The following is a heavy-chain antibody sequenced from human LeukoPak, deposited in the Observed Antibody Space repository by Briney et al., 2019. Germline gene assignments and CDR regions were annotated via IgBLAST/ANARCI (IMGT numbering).Heavy chain of an antibody. CDR1: GGSFSIYY. CDR2: INHSGST. D-gene: IGHD3-16*01. Sequence: KPSETLSLTCAVYGGSFSIYYWSWIRQPPGKGLEWIGEINHSGSTNYNPSLKSRVTISVDTSKKQFSLKLSSVTAADTAVYYCACCLIPAEYFQHWGQGTLVTVSS. CDR3: ACCLIPAEYFQH. V-gene: IGHV4-34*01. J-gene: IGHJ1*01.